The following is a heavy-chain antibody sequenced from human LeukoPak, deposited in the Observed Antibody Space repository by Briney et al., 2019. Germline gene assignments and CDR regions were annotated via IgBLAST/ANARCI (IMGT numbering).Heavy chain of an antibody. D-gene: IGHD3-22*01. Sequence: SETLSLTCTVSGGSISSHYWSWIRQPPGKGLEWIGYIYYSGSTNYNPSLKSRVTISVDTSKNQFSLKLSSVTAADTAVYYCARRNPYYDSSGYPFDYWGQGTLVTVSS. CDR1: GGSISSHY. V-gene: IGHV4-59*11. CDR3: ARRNPYYDSSGYPFDY. J-gene: IGHJ4*02. CDR2: IYYSGST.